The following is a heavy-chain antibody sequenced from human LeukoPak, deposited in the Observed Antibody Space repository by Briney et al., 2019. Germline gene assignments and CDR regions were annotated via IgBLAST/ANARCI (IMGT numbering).Heavy chain of an antibody. CDR2: INPSGCST. D-gene: IGHD3-3*02. V-gene: IGHV1-46*01. CDR1: GYTFTSYY. CDR3: ARDGIGDHFWSLFDY. Sequence: ASVKVSCKASGYTFTSYYMHWVRQAPGQGLEWMGIINPSGCSTSYAQKFQGRVTMTRDTSTSTVYMELSSLRSEDTAVYYCARDGIGDHFWSLFDYWGQGTLVTVSS. J-gene: IGHJ4*02.